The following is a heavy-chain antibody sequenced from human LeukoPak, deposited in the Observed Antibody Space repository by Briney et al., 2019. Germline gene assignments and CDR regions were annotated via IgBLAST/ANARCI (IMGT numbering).Heavy chain of an antibody. CDR2: ISDTGST. CDR1: SGSISFYY. Sequence: PSETLSLTCTVSSGSISFYYWSWIRQPPGKRLGWIGYISDTGSTHYNPSLKSRVTISADTSKSQFSLRVISVTAADTAVYYCARVTDWNDFDYWGQGTLVTVSS. CDR3: ARVTDWNDFDY. D-gene: IGHD1-1*01. J-gene: IGHJ4*02. V-gene: IGHV4-59*01.